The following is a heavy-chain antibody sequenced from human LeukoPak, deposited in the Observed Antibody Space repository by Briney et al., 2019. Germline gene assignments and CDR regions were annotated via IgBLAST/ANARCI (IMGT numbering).Heavy chain of an antibody. CDR2: ISAYNGHT. J-gene: IGHJ4*02. V-gene: IGHV1-18*01. CDR3: ARIRFLEWLFQDDYFDY. Sequence: ASVKVSCKASGYTFNSYGISWVRQAPGQGLEWMGWISAYNGHTNYAQKFQGRVTMTTDTSTSTAYMDLRSLRSDDTAVYYCARIRFLEWLFQDDYFDYWGQGTLVTVSS. D-gene: IGHD3-3*01. CDR1: GYTFNSYG.